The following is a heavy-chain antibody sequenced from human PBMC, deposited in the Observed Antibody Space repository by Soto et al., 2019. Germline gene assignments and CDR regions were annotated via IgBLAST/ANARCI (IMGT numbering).Heavy chain of an antibody. CDR3: SFQESTTVTTFEF. D-gene: IGHD4-17*01. J-gene: IGHJ4*01. V-gene: IGHV3-15*01. CDR1: GFNFNNVR. CDR2: IKSKTDGGTI. Sequence: EVQLVESGGGLVKPGGSLRLSCEASGFNFNNVRMSWIRQAPGKGLEWVGRIKSKTDGGTIDYAAPVKGRFTISRDDSKNTLYLQMNSLKNEDTAVYYCSFQESTTVTTFEFWGHGTLVTVSS.